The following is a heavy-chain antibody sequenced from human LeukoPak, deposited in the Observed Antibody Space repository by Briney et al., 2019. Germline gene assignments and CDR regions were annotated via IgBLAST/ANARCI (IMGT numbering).Heavy chain of an antibody. CDR1: GFTFSNAW. V-gene: IGHV3-23*01. Sequence: PGGSLRLSCAASGFTFSNAWMSWVRQSPGKGLEWVSSISRSGGNTYYIDSVKGRFTISKDNSKDTLYLQMNSLRGEDTAVYYCARNWNLESWGQGTLVTVSS. CDR3: ARNWNLES. J-gene: IGHJ4*02. CDR2: ISRSGGNT. D-gene: IGHD1-1*01.